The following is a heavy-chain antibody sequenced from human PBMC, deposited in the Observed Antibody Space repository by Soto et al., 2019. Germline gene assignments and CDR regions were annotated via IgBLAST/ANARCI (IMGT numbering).Heavy chain of an antibody. CDR1: GGSISSGDYY. D-gene: IGHD3-3*01. V-gene: IGHV4-30-4*01. CDR3: ARDLGGTIFRWGDAFDI. CDR2: IYYSGST. J-gene: IGHJ3*02. Sequence: SETLSLTCTVSGGSISSGDYYWSWIRQPPGKGLEWIGYIYYSGSTYYNPSLKSRVTISVDTSKNQFSLKLSSVTTADTAVYYCARDLGGTIFRWGDAFDIWGQGTMVTVSS.